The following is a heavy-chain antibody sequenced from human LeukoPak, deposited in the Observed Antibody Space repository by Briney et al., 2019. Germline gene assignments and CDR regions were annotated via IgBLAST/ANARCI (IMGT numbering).Heavy chain of an antibody. CDR2: ISDDGKYI. J-gene: IGHJ5*02. V-gene: IGHV3-21*01. CDR1: GFTFSRYS. D-gene: IGHD3-3*01. Sequence: PGGSLRLSCAASGFTFSRYSMNWVRQAPGKGLEWVSSISDDGKYIYYADSAKGRFSISRDNAKSSLYLQMNSLRAEDTAVYYCARGITIFAWGQGTLVTVSS. CDR3: ARGITIFA.